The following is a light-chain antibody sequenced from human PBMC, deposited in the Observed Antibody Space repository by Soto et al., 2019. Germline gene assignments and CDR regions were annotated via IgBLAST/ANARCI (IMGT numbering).Light chain of an antibody. V-gene: IGKV3-20*01. CDR1: QSVSGSY. CDR2: GTS. CDR3: QHYGSSPPGT. J-gene: IGKJ2*01. Sequence: EIVLAQSPGTLSLSPGGRATLSCRASQSVSGSYFAWYQQKPGQAPRLLIYGTSFRATGIPDRFSGSGSGTDFTLTISRLEPEDCGVYYCQHYGSSPPGTFGQGTKLEIK.